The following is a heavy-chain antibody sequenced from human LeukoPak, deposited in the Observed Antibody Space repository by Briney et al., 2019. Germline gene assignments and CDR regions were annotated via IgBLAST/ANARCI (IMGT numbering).Heavy chain of an antibody. V-gene: IGHV3-48*01. D-gene: IGHD5-24*01. CDR1: GFTFSDYS. J-gene: IGHJ4*02. CDR2: IGIDSGNT. CDR3: ARDYKYAFDN. Sequence: GGSLRLPCAASGFTFSDYSMNWVRQAPGKGLEWISYIGIDSGNTNYADSVKGRSTISGDKAKNSLYLQMNSLRVEDTAVYYCARDYKYAFDNWGQGTLVTVSS.